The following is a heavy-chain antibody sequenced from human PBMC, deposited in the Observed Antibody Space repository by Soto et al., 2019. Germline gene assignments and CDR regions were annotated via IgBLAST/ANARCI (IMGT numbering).Heavy chain of an antibody. CDR1: GFAFSDAS. D-gene: IGHD5-18*01. CDR2: IRSKADGGTT. CDR3: TTSGNGDGIQ. Sequence: EVQLVESGGGLVKPGGSLTLSCAASGFAFSDASMSWVRQAPGKGLEWIGRIRSKADGGTTNYAAPVKGRFTVSRDDSINTLFLQMNSLKTEDTAVYYCTTSGNGDGIQWGQGTLVTVSS. J-gene: IGHJ4*02. V-gene: IGHV3-15*01.